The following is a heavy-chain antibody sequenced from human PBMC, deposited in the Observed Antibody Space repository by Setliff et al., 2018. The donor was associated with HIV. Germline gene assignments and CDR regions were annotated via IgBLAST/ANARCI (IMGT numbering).Heavy chain of an antibody. CDR1: GYSISSGYY. CDR2: IYHSGST. Sequence: SETLSLTCAVSGYSISSGYYWGWIRQPPGKGLEWIGNIYHSGSTYYNASLKSRVTISVDTSKNQFSLKLRSVTAADTAVYYCARSRGPWDSSHEPGSSWFDYWGQGTLVTVSS. CDR3: ARSRGPWDSSHEPGSSWFDY. J-gene: IGHJ4*02. V-gene: IGHV4-38-2*01. D-gene: IGHD6-13*01.